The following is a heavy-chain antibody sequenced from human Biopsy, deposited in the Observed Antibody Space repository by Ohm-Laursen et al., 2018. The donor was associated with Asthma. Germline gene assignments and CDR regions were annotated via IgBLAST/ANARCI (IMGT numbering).Heavy chain of an antibody. CDR2: IYSGGST. CDR3: ARGISRVTGLFDHFDS. V-gene: IGHV3-53*01. J-gene: IGHJ4*02. CDR1: GFTVSRDH. Sequence: SLRLSCTASGFTVSRDHMFWVRQAPGKGLEWVSVIYSGGSTYYADSVKGRFTISRDNSKNTLYLQMNSLRAEDTAVYYCARGISRVTGLFDHFDSWGQGTLVTVSS. D-gene: IGHD2-21*02.